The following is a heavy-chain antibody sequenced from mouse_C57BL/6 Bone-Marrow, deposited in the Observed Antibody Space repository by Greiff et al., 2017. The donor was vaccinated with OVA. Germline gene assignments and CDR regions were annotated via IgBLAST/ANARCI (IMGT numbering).Heavy chain of an antibody. Sequence: VQLKESGAELVRPGSSVKMSCKTSGYTFTSYGINWVKQRPGQGLEWIGYIYIGNGYTEYNEKFKGKATLTSDTSSSTAYMQLSSLTSEDSAIYFCARHYYGNYWYFDVWGTGTTVTVSS. CDR1: GYTFTSYG. CDR2: IYIGNGYT. V-gene: IGHV1-58*01. D-gene: IGHD2-1*01. J-gene: IGHJ1*03. CDR3: ARHYYGNYWYFDV.